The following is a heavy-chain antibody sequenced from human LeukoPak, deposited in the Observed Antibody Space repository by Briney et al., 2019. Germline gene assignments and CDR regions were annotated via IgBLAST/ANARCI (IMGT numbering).Heavy chain of an antibody. CDR2: IYYSGST. J-gene: IGHJ6*02. CDR3: ARSDYDFWSGYSYYYYYGMDV. Sequence: PSETLSLTCAVSGGSISSSSYYWGWIRQPPGKGLEWIGSIYYSGSTYYNPSLKSRVTISVDTSKNQFSLKLSSVTAADTAVYYCARSDYDFWSGYSYYYYYGMDVWGQGTTVTVSS. V-gene: IGHV4-39*01. D-gene: IGHD3-3*01. CDR1: GGSISSSSYY.